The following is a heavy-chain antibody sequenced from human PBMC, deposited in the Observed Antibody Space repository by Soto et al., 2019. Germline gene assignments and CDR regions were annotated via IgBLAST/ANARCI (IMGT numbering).Heavy chain of an antibody. CDR3: AREPQYYDSSGWYYFDY. CDR1: GGSISSYD. V-gene: IGHV4-59*01. CDR2: IYYSGST. Sequence: PSETLSLTCTVSGGSISSYDWSWIRQPPGKGLEWIGYIYYSGSTNYNPSLKSRVTISVDTSKNQFSLKLSSVTAADTAVYYCAREPQYYDSSGWYYFDYWGQGTLVTVSS. J-gene: IGHJ4*02. D-gene: IGHD3-22*01.